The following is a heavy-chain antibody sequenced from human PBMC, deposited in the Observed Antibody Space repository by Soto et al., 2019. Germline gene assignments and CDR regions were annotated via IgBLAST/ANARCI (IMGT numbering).Heavy chain of an antibody. CDR2: IYYSGST. J-gene: IGHJ3*02. Sequence: QVQLQESGPGLVKPSETQSLTCTVSGGSISSYYWSWIRQPPGKGLEWIGYIYYSGSTNYNPSLRXXVXIXADTSKNQCSLKLSSVTAADTAVYYCARVWGGAFDIWGQGTMVTVSS. D-gene: IGHD3-10*01. V-gene: IGHV4-59*01. CDR1: GGSISSYY. CDR3: ARVWGGAFDI.